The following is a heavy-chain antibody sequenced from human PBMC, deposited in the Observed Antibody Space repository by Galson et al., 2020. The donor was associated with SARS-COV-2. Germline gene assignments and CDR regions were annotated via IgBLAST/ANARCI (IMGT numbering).Heavy chain of an antibody. D-gene: IGHD6-19*01. Sequence: GESLKISCAASGFTFSSSAMSWVRQAPGMGLEWVSSISGSGDITSYADSLKGRFTISRDNSKSMMYLQMNSLRVEDTAVYYCAKVGGGWLAEFFQHWGQGTLVTVSS. J-gene: IGHJ1*01. CDR2: ISGSGDIT. CDR3: AKVGGGWLAEFFQH. CDR1: GFTFSSSA. V-gene: IGHV3-23*01.